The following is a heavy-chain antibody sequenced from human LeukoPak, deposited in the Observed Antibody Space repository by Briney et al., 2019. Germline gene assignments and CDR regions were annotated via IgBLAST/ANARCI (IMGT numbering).Heavy chain of an antibody. V-gene: IGHV1-69*04. D-gene: IGHD6-19*01. CDR1: GGTFSSYA. CDR3: ARDRPSSGRYRDY. J-gene: IGHJ4*02. CDR2: IIPILGIA. Sequence: SVKVSCKASGGTFSSYAISWVRQAPGQVLGWMGRIIPILGIANYAQKFQGRVTITADKSTSTAYMELSSLRSEDTAVYYCARDRPSSGRYRDYWGQGTLVTVSS.